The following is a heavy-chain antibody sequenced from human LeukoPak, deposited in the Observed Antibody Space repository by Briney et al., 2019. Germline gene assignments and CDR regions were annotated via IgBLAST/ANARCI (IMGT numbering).Heavy chain of an antibody. D-gene: IGHD6-19*01. Sequence: ASVKVSCRASGYTFTTYDINWVRQATGQGLEWMGWTNPNSGHTGYAQKFQGRLTITRDTSISTAYMELSSLRSEDTAVYYCARDEGGWYGYYFDYWGQGTLVTVSS. CDR1: GYTFTTYD. CDR3: ARDEGGWYGYYFDY. V-gene: IGHV1-8*03. J-gene: IGHJ4*02. CDR2: TNPNSGHT.